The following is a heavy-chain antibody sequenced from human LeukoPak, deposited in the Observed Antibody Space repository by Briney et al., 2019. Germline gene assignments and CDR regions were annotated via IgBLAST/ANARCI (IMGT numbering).Heavy chain of an antibody. CDR2: ISSSSSYI. V-gene: IGHV3-21*01. CDR3: ARGGYDILTGYWGY. CDR1: GFTFSNAW. J-gene: IGHJ4*02. Sequence: PGGSLRLSCAASGFTFSNAWMSWVRQAPGKGLEWVSSISSSSSYIYYADSVKGRFTISRDNAKNSLYLQMNSLRAEDTAVYYCARGGYDILTGYWGYWGQGTLVTVSS. D-gene: IGHD3-9*01.